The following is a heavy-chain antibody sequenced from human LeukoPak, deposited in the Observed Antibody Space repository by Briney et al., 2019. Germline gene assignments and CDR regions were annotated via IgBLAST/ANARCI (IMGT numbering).Heavy chain of an antibody. Sequence: GGSLRLSCAASGFTFSSYSMNWVRQAPGKGLEWVSYISSSSSTIYYADSVKGRFTISRDNAKNSLYLQMNSLRAEDTAVYYCARDRIAVAGPHFDYWGQGTLVTVSS. CDR3: ARDRIAVAGPHFDY. V-gene: IGHV3-48*04. CDR1: GFTFSSYS. CDR2: ISSSSSTI. D-gene: IGHD6-19*01. J-gene: IGHJ4*02.